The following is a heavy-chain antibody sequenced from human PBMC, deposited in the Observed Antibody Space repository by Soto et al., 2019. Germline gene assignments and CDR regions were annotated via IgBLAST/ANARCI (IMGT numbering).Heavy chain of an antibody. D-gene: IGHD5-18*01. CDR3: ARTWIQLITTRNYYYYYGMDV. J-gene: IGHJ6*02. CDR1: GYTFTTHY. Sequence: GASVKVSCKASGYTFTTHYIHWVRQAPGQGLEWIGIINPSGGSTSHAQKFQDRVTLTRDTSTSTVYMELNSLGSDDTAVYYCARTWIQLITTRNYYYYYGMDVWGQGTTVTVSS. CDR2: INPSGGST. V-gene: IGHV1-46*01.